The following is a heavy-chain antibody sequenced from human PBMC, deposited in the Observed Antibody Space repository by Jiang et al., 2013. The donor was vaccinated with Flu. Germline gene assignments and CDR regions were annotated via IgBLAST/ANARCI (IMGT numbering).Heavy chain of an antibody. CDR3: ASITMVRGVISHFDY. CDR1: FSSYA. Sequence: FSSYAISWVRQAPGQGLEWMGGIIPIFGTANYAQKFQGRVTITADKSTSTAYMELSSLRSEDTAVYYCASITMVRGVISHFDYWGQGTLVTVSS. D-gene: IGHD3-10*01. CDR2: IIPIFGTA. J-gene: IGHJ4*02. V-gene: IGHV1-69*06.